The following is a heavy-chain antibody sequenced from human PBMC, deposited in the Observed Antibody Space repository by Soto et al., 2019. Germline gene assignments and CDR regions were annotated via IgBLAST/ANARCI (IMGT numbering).Heavy chain of an antibody. CDR2: INPHTGDT. V-gene: IGHV1-2*02. Sequence: QVHLVQSGAEVKKPGASVTVSCKTSGYTLTDYYMHWVRQAPGQGLEWMAWINPHTGDTGIAERFQGRVTMTRDTSTNTAHMGLTRLTSDDTAIYYCAREGGAAPGARREWYLDLWGRGSLVTVSS. CDR3: AREGGAAPGARREWYLDL. CDR1: GYTLTDYY. D-gene: IGHD6-25*01. J-gene: IGHJ2*01.